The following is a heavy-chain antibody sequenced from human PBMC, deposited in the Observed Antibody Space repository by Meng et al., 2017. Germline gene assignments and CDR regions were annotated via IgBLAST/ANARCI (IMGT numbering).Heavy chain of an antibody. CDR2: IWYDGSNK. V-gene: IGHV3-33*01. D-gene: IGHD6-19*01. CDR1: GFTFSSHG. J-gene: IGHJ4*02. Sequence: VGSGGGGVKLGRSRGLSCAGSGFTFSSHGMHWVRQAPGKGLEWVAVIWYDGSNKYYADSVKGRFTISRDNSKNTLYLQMNSLRAEDTAVYYCARVVYSSGWSFDYWGQGTLVTVSS. CDR3: ARVVYSSGWSFDY.